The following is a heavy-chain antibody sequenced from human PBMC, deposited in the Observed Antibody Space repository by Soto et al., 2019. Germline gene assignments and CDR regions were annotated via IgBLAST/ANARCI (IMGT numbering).Heavy chain of an antibody. CDR2: IYPGDSDT. V-gene: IGHV5-51*01. J-gene: IGHJ6*02. Sequence: WVRQLPGKGLEWIGMIYPGDSDTIYSPSFEGQVTMSVDKSISTAYLQWSSLKASDSATYYCARQGSNGAYVYFPMDVWGQGTTVTVSS. CDR3: ARQGSNGAYVYFPMDV. D-gene: IGHD3-16*01.